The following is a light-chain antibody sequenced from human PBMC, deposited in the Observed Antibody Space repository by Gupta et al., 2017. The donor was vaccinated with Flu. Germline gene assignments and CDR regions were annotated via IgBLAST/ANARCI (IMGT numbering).Light chain of an antibody. CDR1: RSIGDW. V-gene: IGKV1-5*03. CDR2: KAS. J-gene: IGKJ2*01. Sequence: DVRMTQSPSTLSASVGDRVTITCRASRSIGDWLAWYQQRPEKAPKVLISKASHLESGVPSRFSGSGSGTEFTLTISSLQPEDFATYYCQQYYDMLTFGQGTKLQI. CDR3: QQYYDMLT.